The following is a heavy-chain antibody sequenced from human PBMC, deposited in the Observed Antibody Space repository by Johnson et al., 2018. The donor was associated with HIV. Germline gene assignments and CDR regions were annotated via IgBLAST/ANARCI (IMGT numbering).Heavy chain of an antibody. CDR1: RFTFDDYA. Sequence: VQLVESGGVVVQPGGSLRLSCETSRFTFDDYAMHWVRQAPGKGLEWVSLINWDGDSTYYADSVKGRFTISRDNSKNTLYLQMNSLRLEDTALYYCARVPFPRPTSPNYINDAFDIWGQGTLVAVSS. J-gene: IGHJ3*02. V-gene: IGHV3-43D*03. CDR2: INWDGDST. D-gene: IGHD4-11*01. CDR3: ARVPFPRPTSPNYINDAFDI.